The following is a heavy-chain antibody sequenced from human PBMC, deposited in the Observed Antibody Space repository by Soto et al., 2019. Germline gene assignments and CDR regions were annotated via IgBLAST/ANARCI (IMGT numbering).Heavy chain of an antibody. CDR3: ARRSRSSFGSYGMDV. V-gene: IGHV1-69*13. J-gene: IGHJ6*02. CDR1: GGTFSSYA. CDR2: IIPIFGTA. D-gene: IGHD6-6*01. Sequence: SVKVSCKASGGTFSSYAISWARQAPGQGLEWMGGIIPIFGTANYAQKFQGRVTITADESTSTAYMELSSLRSEDTAVYYCARRSRSSFGSYGMDVWGQGTTVTVSS.